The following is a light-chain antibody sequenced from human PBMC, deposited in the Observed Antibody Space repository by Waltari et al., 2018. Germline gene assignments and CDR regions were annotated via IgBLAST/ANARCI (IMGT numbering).Light chain of an antibody. Sequence: QSVLTQSPSASGTPGQRVTIPCSGSSSNLGANSVYWYQQFPGTAPRLLIYRSYQRPSGVPDRFSGSKSGTSASLAISGLRSEDEADYYCATWDDSLNAWVFGGGTRLTAL. CDR1: SSNLGANS. V-gene: IGLV1-47*01. J-gene: IGLJ3*02. CDR3: ATWDDSLNAWV. CDR2: RSY.